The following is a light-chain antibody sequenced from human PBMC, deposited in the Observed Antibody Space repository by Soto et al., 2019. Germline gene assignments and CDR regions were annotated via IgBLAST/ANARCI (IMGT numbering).Light chain of an antibody. Sequence: EIVLTQSPGTLSLFPGERATLSCRASQSLITRYLAWYQQKPGQAPRLLIYGASSRATGIPDRFSGSGSGTDFTLTKSRLEPEDFAVYSCQQYGTSPTFGQGTRLEIK. J-gene: IGKJ5*01. V-gene: IGKV3-20*01. CDR2: GAS. CDR3: QQYGTSPT. CDR1: QSLITRY.